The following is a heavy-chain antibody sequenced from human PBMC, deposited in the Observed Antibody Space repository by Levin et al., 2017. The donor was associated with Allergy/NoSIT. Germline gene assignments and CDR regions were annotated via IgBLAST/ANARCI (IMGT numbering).Heavy chain of an antibody. Sequence: PGGSLRLSCAASGFTFSSYAMSWVRQAPGKGLEWVSAISGSGGSTYYADSVKGRFTISRDNSKNTLYLQMNSLRAEDTAVYYCAKAYDFWSGYYTAYYFDYWGQGTLVTVSS. J-gene: IGHJ4*02. V-gene: IGHV3-23*01. CDR1: GFTFSSYA. CDR3: AKAYDFWSGYYTAYYFDY. D-gene: IGHD3-3*01. CDR2: ISGSGGST.